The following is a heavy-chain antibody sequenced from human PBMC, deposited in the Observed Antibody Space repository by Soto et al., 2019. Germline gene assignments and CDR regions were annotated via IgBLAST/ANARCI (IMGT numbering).Heavy chain of an antibody. V-gene: IGHV3-30-3*01. D-gene: IGHD5-18*01. Sequence: GGSLRLSCAASGFTFSSYAMHWVRQAPGKGLEWMALISFGGNNIYYADSVKGRFTISRDNSKSTLYLQFNSLRAEDTAVFYCARGPTALLTSRIDFWGQGTLVTVSS. CDR2: ISFGGNNI. CDR1: GFTFSSYA. J-gene: IGHJ4*02. CDR3: ARGPTALLTSRIDF.